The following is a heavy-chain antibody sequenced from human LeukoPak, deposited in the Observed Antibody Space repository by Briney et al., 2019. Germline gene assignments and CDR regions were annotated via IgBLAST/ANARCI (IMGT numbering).Heavy chain of an antibody. CDR2: ISGSGGST. D-gene: IGHD4-17*01. V-gene: IGHV3-23*01. J-gene: IGHJ4*02. CDR3: AKLGYGDYVGTLGGSYYFDY. CDR1: GFTFSSYA. Sequence: GGSLRLSCAASGFTFSSYAMSWVRQAPGKGREWVSAISGSGGSTYYADSVKGRFTISRDNSKNTLYLQMNSLRAEDTAVYYCAKLGYGDYVGTLGGSYYFDYWGQGTLVTVSS.